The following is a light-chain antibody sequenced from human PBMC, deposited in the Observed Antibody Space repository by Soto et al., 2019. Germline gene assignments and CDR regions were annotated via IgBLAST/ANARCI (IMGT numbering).Light chain of an antibody. CDR2: AAS. CDR3: QQANSFPLT. V-gene: IGKV1-12*01. Sequence: DIQMTQSPSSVSASVGDRITITCRASQDIGGRLAWFQQKPGKAPQYLIQAASILQSGVPSRFSGSGSGTEFIPTSNNLEPENFPSYDGQQANSFPLTFGVVTNVDI. J-gene: IGKJ4*01. CDR1: QDIGGR.